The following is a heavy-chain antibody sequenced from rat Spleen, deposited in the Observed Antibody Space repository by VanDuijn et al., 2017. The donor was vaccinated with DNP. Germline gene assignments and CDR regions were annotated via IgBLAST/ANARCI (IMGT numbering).Heavy chain of an antibody. CDR2: IGSPAYAP. V-gene: IGHV5-22*01. J-gene: IGHJ2*01. Sequence: EVQLVESGGDLVQPGRSLKLFCAASGFTFSAYYMAWVRQAPAKGLEWVAYIGSPAYAPYYADSVKGLFTISSDNAKSTLYLQMNTLRSEDMATYYCVRWISGHFDYWGQGVMVTVSS. D-gene: IGHD4-3*01. CDR3: VRWISGHFDY. CDR1: GFTFSAYY.